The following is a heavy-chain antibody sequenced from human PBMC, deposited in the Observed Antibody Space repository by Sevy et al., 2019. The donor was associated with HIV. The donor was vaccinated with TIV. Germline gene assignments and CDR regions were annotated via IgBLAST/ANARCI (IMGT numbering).Heavy chain of an antibody. V-gene: IGHV3-30*18. D-gene: IGHD6-6*01. Sequence: GGSLRLSCAVSGFTFSNYGMHWVRQAPGKGLEWVAVISYDGNNKYYADSVKGRFTISRDNSKNTLYLQMNSLRAEDTAVYYCAKDVARSSLEGLYYYYYGMDVWGQGTTVTVSS. CDR3: AKDVARSSLEGLYYYYYGMDV. CDR1: GFTFSNYG. J-gene: IGHJ6*02. CDR2: ISYDGNNK.